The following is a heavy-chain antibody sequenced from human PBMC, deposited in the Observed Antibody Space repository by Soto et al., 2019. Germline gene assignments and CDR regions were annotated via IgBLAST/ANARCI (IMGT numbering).Heavy chain of an antibody. V-gene: IGHV3-7*01. D-gene: IGHD7-27*01. CDR1: GFPFSVYR. J-gene: IGHJ4*02. CDR2: IRQDGGVK. CDR3: TREIPNLYFDC. Sequence: GGSLRLSCAASGFPFSVYRMSWVRQAPGKGLQWVANIRQDGGVKYYVDSVKGRFTISRDNAKNSLYLQMNSLRAEDTAVYCCTREIPNLYFDCWGQGSLVTVSS.